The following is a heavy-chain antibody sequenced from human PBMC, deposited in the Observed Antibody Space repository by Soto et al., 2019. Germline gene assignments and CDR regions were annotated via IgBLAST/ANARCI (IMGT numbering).Heavy chain of an antibody. D-gene: IGHD2-2*01. V-gene: IGHV4-30-4*01. CDR1: GGSINSYTNY. Sequence: SQTLSLTCSVSGGSINSYTNYWSWIRQTPTRGLEWIGYIYYSGTTYYNPSLKSRVTISIDTSKNQFSLSLTSVVAADTAVYFGGRKIGHSFACGVYPDQWVQGSVVT. CDR2: IYYSGTT. CDR3: GRKIGHSFACGVYPDQ. J-gene: IGHJ4*02.